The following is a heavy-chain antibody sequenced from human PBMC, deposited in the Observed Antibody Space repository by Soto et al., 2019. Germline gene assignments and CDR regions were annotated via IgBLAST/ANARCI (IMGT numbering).Heavy chain of an antibody. Sequence: SETLFLTCTVSGGSISSYYLSWIRQPPGKGLEWIGYIYYSGSTNYNPSLKSRVTISVDTSKNQFSLKLSSVTAADTAVYYCARDGGTSSGLGYWGQGTLVTVSS. V-gene: IGHV4-59*01. CDR2: IYYSGST. J-gene: IGHJ4*02. CDR3: ARDGGTSSGLGY. D-gene: IGHD6-19*01. CDR1: GGSISSYY.